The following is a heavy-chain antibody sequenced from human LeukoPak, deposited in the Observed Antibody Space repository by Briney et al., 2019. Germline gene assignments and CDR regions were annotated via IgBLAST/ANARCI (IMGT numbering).Heavy chain of an antibody. J-gene: IGHJ6*03. D-gene: IGHD4-11*01. CDR2: IKSKTDGGTT. Sequence: PGGSLRLSCAASGFTFSNAWMSWVRQAPGKGLESVGRIKSKTDGGTTDYAAPVKGRFTISRDDSKNTLYLQMNSLKTEDTAVYYCTTVDYSNYYYYYMDVWGKGTTVTVSS. V-gene: IGHV3-15*01. CDR3: TTVDYSNYYYYYMDV. CDR1: GFTFSNAW.